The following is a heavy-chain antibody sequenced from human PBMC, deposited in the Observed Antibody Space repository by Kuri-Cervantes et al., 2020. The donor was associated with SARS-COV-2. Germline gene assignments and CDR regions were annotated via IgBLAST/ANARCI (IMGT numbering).Heavy chain of an antibody. D-gene: IGHD1-14*01. CDR1: GYTFTSYY. V-gene: IGHV1-46*01. Sequence: GESLKISCKASGYTFTSYYMHWVRQAPGQGLEWMGIISPSGGSTSYAQKFQGRVTMTRDTSTSTVYMELSSLRSEDTAVYYCAREGRNIDYYYGMDVWGQGTTVTVSS. CDR3: AREGRNIDYYYGMDV. J-gene: IGHJ6*02. CDR2: ISPSGGST.